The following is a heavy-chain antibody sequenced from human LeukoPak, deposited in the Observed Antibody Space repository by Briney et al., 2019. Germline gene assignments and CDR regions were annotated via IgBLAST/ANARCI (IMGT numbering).Heavy chain of an antibody. D-gene: IGHD1-26*01. CDR1: GFTFRSYS. J-gene: IGHJ4*02. CDR3: ARGVGGSYHFDY. CDR2: ISSSTTTI. Sequence: PGGSLRLSCEASGFTFRSYSMNWVRQAPGKGLEWVSYISSSTTTIYYADSMKGRFTISRGNAKNSLYLQMNSLRAEDTAVYYCARGVGGSYHFDYWGQGTLVTVSS. V-gene: IGHV3-48*01.